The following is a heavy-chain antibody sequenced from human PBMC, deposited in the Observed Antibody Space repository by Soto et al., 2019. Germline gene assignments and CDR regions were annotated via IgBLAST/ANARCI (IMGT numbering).Heavy chain of an antibody. J-gene: IGHJ4*02. CDR3: ARGGLSVTPADY. Sequence: GGSLRLSCAASGFTFSNYWMSWVRQAPGKGLEWVANIKEDGSEKSYVDSAKGRFTISRDNAKNSLYLQMNSLTAEDTAVYFCARGGLSVTPADYWGQGTLVTVS. CDR1: GFTFSNYW. D-gene: IGHD2-15*01. V-gene: IGHV3-7*01. CDR2: IKEDGSEK.